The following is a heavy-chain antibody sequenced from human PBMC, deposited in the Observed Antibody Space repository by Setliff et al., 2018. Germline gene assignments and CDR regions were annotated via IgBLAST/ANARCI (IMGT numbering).Heavy chain of an antibody. J-gene: IGHJ3*02. CDR3: ARKGISALSGAFDM. Sequence: ETLSLTCTVSGGSISSGDYYWSWIRQPPGKGLEWIGYIYSSGSTNYNPSLKSRVTMSVDTSKNQFSLKLSSVTAADTAVYYCARKGISALSGAFDMWGQGTMVTVSS. CDR2: IYSSGST. D-gene: IGHD1-26*01. V-gene: IGHV4-61*08. CDR1: GGSISSGDYY.